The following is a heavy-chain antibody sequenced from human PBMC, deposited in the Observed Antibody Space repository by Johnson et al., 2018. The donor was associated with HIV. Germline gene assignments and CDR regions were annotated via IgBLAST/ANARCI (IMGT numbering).Heavy chain of an antibody. D-gene: IGHD3-9*01. Sequence: QVQLVESVGGAVQPGTSLRLSCAASGFTFSSYAMHWVRQAPGKGLEWVTVISYDGSNKYYADSVKARFTISRDDARNTLYLQMNSLRVEDTALYYCARDGDDGDEADDTKGAFDIWGQGTMVTVSS. V-gene: IGHV3-30*04. J-gene: IGHJ3*02. CDR1: GFTFSSYA. CDR3: ARDGDDGDEADDTKGAFDI. CDR2: ISYDGSNK.